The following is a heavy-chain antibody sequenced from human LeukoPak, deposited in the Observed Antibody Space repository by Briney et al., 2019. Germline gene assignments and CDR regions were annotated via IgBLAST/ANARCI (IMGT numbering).Heavy chain of an antibody. Sequence: GGSLRLSCATSGFTFSNYGMTWVRQAPGKGLEWVSAISGGGGSTYYADSVKGRFAISRDNSKNTLYLQVSILGVEDTAVYYCARDQGTGYDFDAFDIWGHGTMATVSS. V-gene: IGHV3-23*01. J-gene: IGHJ3*02. CDR3: ARDQGTGYDFDAFDI. CDR1: GFTFSNYG. CDR2: ISGGGGST. D-gene: IGHD5-12*01.